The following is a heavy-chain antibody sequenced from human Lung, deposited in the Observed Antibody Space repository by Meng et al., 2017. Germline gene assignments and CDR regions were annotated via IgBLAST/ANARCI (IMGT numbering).Heavy chain of an antibody. D-gene: IGHD4-11*01. J-gene: IGHJ4*02. Sequence: AQLPQVGAGWLEPSVTLSLTCDASGGSFIDYYCSWIRQPPGKGLEWIGEINHSGSTNYNPSLERRATISVATSQNNLSLKLSSVPAADSAVDYCARGPTTMAHDFDYWGQGTLVTVSS. CDR3: ARGPTTMAHDFDY. CDR2: INHSGST. CDR1: GGSFIDYY. V-gene: IGHV4-34*01.